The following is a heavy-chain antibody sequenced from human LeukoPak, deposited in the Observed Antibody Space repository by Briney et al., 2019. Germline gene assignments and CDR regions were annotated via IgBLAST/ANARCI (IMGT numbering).Heavy chain of an antibody. CDR3: ARVAIAAAGKFDY. Sequence: KPSVTLSLTCAVYGGSFSGYYWSGIHQPPGKELKWIGEINHSGSTNYNPSLKSRVTISVDTSKNQFSLKLSSVTAADTAVYYCARVAIAAAGKFDYWGQGTLVTVSS. D-gene: IGHD6-13*01. CDR2: INHSGST. J-gene: IGHJ4*02. CDR1: GGSFSGYY. V-gene: IGHV4-34*01.